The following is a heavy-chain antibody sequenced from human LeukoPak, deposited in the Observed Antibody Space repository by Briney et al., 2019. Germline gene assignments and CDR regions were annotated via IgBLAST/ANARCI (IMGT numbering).Heavy chain of an antibody. Sequence: ASVKVSCKASGYTFTGYYMHWVRQAPGQGLEWMGWINPNSGSTNYAQKFQGRVTMTRDTSISTAYMELSRLRSDDTAVYYCARSGELLPSGMDVWGKGTTVTVSS. CDR1: GYTFTGYY. D-gene: IGHD1-26*01. CDR3: ARSGELLPSGMDV. V-gene: IGHV1-2*02. J-gene: IGHJ6*04. CDR2: INPNSGST.